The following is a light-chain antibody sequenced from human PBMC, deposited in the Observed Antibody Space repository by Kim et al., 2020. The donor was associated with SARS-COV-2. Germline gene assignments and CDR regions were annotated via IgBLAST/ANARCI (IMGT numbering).Light chain of an antibody. Sequence: DIQMTQSPFSLSASVGDRVTITCRASQSISSYLNWYQQKPGKAPKLLIYAASSLQSGVPSRFSGSGSGTDFTLTISSLQPEDFATYCSQQSYSTPLTFGGGTKVDIK. CDR1: QSISSY. J-gene: IGKJ4*01. CDR3: QQSYSTPLT. CDR2: AAS. V-gene: IGKV1-39*01.